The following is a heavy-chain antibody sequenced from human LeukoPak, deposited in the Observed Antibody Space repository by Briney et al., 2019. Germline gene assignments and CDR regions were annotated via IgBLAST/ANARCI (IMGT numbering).Heavy chain of an antibody. Sequence: SETLSLTCAVYGGSFSGYYWSWIRQPPGKGLEWIGEINHSGSTNYNPSLKSRVTISVDTSKNQFSLKLSSVTAADTAVYYCARGGGGGSCYLFCDPDAFDIWGQGTMVTVSS. CDR2: INHSGST. D-gene: IGHD2-15*01. V-gene: IGHV4-34*01. CDR1: GGSFSGYY. J-gene: IGHJ3*02. CDR3: ARGGGGGSCYLFCDPDAFDI.